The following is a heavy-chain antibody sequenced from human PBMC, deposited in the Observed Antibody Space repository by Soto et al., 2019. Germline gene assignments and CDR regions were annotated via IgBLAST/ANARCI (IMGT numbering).Heavy chain of an antibody. V-gene: IGHV3-21*01. J-gene: IGHJ3*02. D-gene: IGHD2-15*01. CDR2: ISSSSSYI. CDR3: ARDLDPPPAVVVVAATVGDAFDI. Sequence: GGSLRLSCAACGFTFSSYSMNWVRQAPGKGLEWVSSISSSSSYIYYADSVKGRFTISRDNAKNSLYLQMNSLRAEDTAVYYCARDLDPPPAVVVVAATVGDAFDIWGQGTMVTVSS. CDR1: GFTFSSYS.